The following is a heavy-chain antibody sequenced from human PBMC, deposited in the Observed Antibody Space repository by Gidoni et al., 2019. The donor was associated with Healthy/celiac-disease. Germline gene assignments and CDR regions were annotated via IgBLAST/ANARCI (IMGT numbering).Heavy chain of an antibody. CDR3: AREGIAARPLVFYSSQRIDY. CDR2: IYHSGST. V-gene: IGHV4-38-2*02. J-gene: IGHJ4*02. Sequence: QVQLQESGPGLVKPSETLSLTCAVSGYSISSGYYWGWIRQPPGKGLEWIGSIYHSGSTYYNPSLKSRVTISVDTSKNQFSLKLSSVTAADTAVYYCAREGIAARPLVFYSSQRIDYWGQGTLVTVSS. CDR1: GYSISSGYY. D-gene: IGHD6-6*01.